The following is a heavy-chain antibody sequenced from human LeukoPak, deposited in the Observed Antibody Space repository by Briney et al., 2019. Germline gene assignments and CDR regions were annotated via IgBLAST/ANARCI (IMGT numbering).Heavy chain of an antibody. CDR3: ARKSPGTTKWCFDL. CDR1: GFTVNNKY. CDR2: IYGGGST. J-gene: IGHJ2*01. V-gene: IGHV3-66*01. D-gene: IGHD1-7*01. Sequence: GGSLRLSCAASGFTVNNKYMSWVRQAPGKGLDWVSVIYGGGSTHYADSVKGRFTISRDNSKNTLYLQMNSLRADDTAVYYCARKSPGTTKWCFDLWGRGTLVTVSS.